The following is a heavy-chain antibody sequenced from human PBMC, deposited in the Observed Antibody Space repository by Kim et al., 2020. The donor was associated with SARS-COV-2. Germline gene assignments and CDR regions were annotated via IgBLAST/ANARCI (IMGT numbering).Heavy chain of an antibody. CDR3: ARSIPGYCSGGSCYSGGSFDY. D-gene: IGHD2-15*01. Sequence: GESLKISCKGSGYSFTSYWIGWVRQMPGKGLEWMGIIYPGDSDTRYSPSFQGQVTISADKSISTAYLQWSSLKASDTAMYYCARSIPGYCSGGSCYSGGSFDYWGQGTLVTVSS. V-gene: IGHV5-51*01. J-gene: IGHJ4*02. CDR1: GYSFTSYW. CDR2: IYPGDSDT.